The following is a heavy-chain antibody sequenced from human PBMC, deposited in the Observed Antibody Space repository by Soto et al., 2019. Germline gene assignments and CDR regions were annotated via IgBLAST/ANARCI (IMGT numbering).Heavy chain of an antibody. CDR3: ARVIEAYYDILTGYPVYYYYYYMDV. D-gene: IGHD3-9*01. V-gene: IGHV4-34*01. Sequence: SETLSLTCAVYGGSFSGYYWSWIRQPPGKGLEWIGEINHSGSTNYNPSLKSRVTISVDTSKNQFSLKLSSVTAADTAVYYCARVIEAYYDILTGYPVYYYYYYMDVWGQGTTVTVSS. J-gene: IGHJ6*03. CDR1: GGSFSGYY. CDR2: INHSGST.